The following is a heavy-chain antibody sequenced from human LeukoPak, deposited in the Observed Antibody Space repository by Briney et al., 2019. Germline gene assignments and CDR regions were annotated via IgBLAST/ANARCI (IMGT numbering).Heavy chain of an antibody. J-gene: IGHJ5*02. V-gene: IGHV4-4*02. D-gene: IGHD6-13*01. CDR3: ARVLDSSSWKEENWFDP. CDR2: IYHSGST. CDR1: GGSISSSNW. Sequence: PSGTQSLTCAVSGGSISSSNWWSWVRQPPGKGLEWIGEIYHSGSTNYNPSLKSRVTISVDKSKNQFSLKLSSVTAADTAVYYCARVLDSSSWKEENWFDPWGQGTLVTVSS.